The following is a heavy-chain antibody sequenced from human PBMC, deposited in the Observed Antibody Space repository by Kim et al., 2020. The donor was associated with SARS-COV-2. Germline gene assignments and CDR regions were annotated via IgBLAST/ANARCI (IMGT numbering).Heavy chain of an antibody. Sequence: GGSLRLSCAASGFAFSTYSLNWVRQAPGKGLEWVSYISYSSRTVYYADFVKGRFTTSRDNARNSLYLQMNGLRDDDTAVYYCARGYYGSGSYDKPVDSWG. CDR1: GFAFSTYS. D-gene: IGHD3-10*01. CDR3: ARGYYGSGSYDKPVDS. CDR2: ISYSSRTV. V-gene: IGHV3-48*02. J-gene: IGHJ5*01.